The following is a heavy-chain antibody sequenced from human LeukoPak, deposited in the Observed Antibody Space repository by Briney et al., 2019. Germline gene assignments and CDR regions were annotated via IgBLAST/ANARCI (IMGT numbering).Heavy chain of an antibody. CDR1: GGSISSYY. Sequence: PSETLSLTCTVSGGSISSYYWSWIRQPPGKGLEWIGYIYYSGSTNYNPSLKSRVAISVDTSKNQFSLKLSSVTAADTAVYYCARGRADYDFWSGYYGSWGQGTLVTVSS. V-gene: IGHV4-59*01. J-gene: IGHJ5*02. CDR3: ARGRADYDFWSGYYGS. D-gene: IGHD3-3*01. CDR2: IYYSGST.